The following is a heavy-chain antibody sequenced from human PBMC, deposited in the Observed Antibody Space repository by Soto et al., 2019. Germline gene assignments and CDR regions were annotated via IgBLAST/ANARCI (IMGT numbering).Heavy chain of an antibody. D-gene: IGHD6-13*01. Sequence: EVQLVESGGGLVKPGGSLTLSCAASGFTFSNAWMNWFRQPPGKGLEWDARINRKTEGGTTDYAAPLKARFTISRDDSKNTLYLQMNSLDSEDTAVYYCTPSAAPSTSYFDSCGQGILVTVSS. V-gene: IGHV3-15*07. CDR3: TPSAAPSTSYFDS. J-gene: IGHJ4*02. CDR1: GFTFSNAW. CDR2: INRKTEGGTT.